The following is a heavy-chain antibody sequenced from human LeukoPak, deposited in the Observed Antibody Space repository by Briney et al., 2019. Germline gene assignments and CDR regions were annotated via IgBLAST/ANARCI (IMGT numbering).Heavy chain of an antibody. V-gene: IGHV3-30*18. CDR2: ISYDGSNK. CDR1: GFTFSSYG. J-gene: IGHJ4*02. CDR3: AKPGGGSGSYYIY. Sequence: GGSLRLSCAASGFTFSSYGMHWVRQAPGKGPEWVAVISYDGSNKYYADSVKGRFTISRDNSKNTLYLQMNSLRAEDTAVYYCAKPGGGSGSYYIYWGQGTLVTVSS. D-gene: IGHD3-10*01.